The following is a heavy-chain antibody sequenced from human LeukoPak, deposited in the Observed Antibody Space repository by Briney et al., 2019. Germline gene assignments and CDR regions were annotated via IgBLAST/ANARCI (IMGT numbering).Heavy chain of an antibody. J-gene: IGHJ5*02. CDR3: ARDQRDDYGDYAFDH. V-gene: IGHV1-18*04. D-gene: IGHD4-17*01. CDR1: GYTFTGYY. Sequence: ASVKVSCKASGYTFTGYYMHWVRQAPGQGLEWMGWISTYHGDTNYAQKVQGRVTMTTDTSTSTAYMELRSLRSDDTAVYYCARDQRDDYGDYAFDHWGQGTLVTVSS. CDR2: ISTYHGDT.